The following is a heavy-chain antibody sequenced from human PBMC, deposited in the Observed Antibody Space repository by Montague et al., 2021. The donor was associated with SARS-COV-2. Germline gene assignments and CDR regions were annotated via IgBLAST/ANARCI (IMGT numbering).Heavy chain of an antibody. D-gene: IGHD1-26*01. Sequence: SETLSLTCAVYGGSFSGYYWSWIRQPPGKGLEWIGEINRSGSTNFNPSLKSRFTISVDTSKNQFSLKLTSVTATDTAVYYCARQNSGTDHYDAFDFWGQGTMVTVSS. CDR2: INRSGST. CDR1: GGSFSGYY. CDR3: ARQNSGTDHYDAFDF. J-gene: IGHJ3*01. V-gene: IGHV4-34*01.